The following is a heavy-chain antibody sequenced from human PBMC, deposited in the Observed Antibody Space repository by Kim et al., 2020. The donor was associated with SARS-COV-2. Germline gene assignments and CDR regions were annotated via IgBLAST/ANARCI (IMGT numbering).Heavy chain of an antibody. CDR3: ARYKYCTPVAPIET. V-gene: IGHV4-4*02. Sequence: SETLSLTCAVSGGSISSDNWWSWVRLPPGKGLEWFGEIYHSGTTNYKSSLKSRATISLDRSKNQLSLNLSSVTAADTATYYCARYKYCTPVAPIETWGQG. J-gene: IGHJ5*02. CDR2: IYHSGTT. CDR1: GGSISSDNW. D-gene: IGHD6-6*01.